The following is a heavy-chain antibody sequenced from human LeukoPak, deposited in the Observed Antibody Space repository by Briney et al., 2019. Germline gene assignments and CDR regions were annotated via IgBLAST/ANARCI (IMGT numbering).Heavy chain of an antibody. Sequence: GGSLRRSCAASGFTFSSYSMNWVRQAPGKGLEWVSYISGSSSTIYYADSVKGRFTISRDNAKNSLYLQMNSLRDEDTAVYYCARDNSGILTGYYKGLLDYWGQGTLVTVSS. V-gene: IGHV3-48*02. J-gene: IGHJ4*02. CDR3: ARDNSGILTGYYKGLLDY. CDR1: GFTFSSYS. D-gene: IGHD3-9*01. CDR2: ISGSSSTI.